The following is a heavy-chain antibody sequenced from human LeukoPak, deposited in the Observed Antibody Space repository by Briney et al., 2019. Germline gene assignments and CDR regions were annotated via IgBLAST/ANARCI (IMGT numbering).Heavy chain of an antibody. D-gene: IGHD1-26*01. Sequence: GGSLRLSCAASGVSFSSDWMSWVRQAPRGGLEWVANINEDGSEKYYVDSVKGRFNISRDNAKNSLYLQMNSLRAEETAVYYCAKEVDGASGTKIGYFQHWGQGTLVIVSS. CDR3: AKEVDGASGTKIGYFQH. J-gene: IGHJ1*01. CDR2: INEDGSEK. CDR1: GVSFSSDW. V-gene: IGHV3-7*01.